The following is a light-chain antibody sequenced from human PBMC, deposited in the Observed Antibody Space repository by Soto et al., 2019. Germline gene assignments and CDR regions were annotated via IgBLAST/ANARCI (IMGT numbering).Light chain of an antibody. V-gene: IGKV1-5*01. CDR2: DAS. CDR3: LQYRSHSWT. Sequence: DIQMTQSPSSLSPSVGDRVTITCRASRSISDWLAWYQQKPGKAPELLIFDASNLKSGVSSRFSGSGSGTEFTLTIRRLQPDDVSTCYCLQYRSHSWTVGQGTTVDIK. J-gene: IGKJ1*01. CDR1: RSISDW.